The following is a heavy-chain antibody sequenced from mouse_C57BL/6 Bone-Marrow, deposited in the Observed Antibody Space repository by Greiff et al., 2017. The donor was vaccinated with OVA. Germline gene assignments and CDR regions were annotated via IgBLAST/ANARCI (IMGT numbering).Heavy chain of an antibody. J-gene: IGHJ2*01. CDR3: ARRGLGTTVVFPFDY. Sequence: QVQLQQSGAELVRPGTSVKVSCKASGYAFTNYLIEWVKQRPGQGLEWIGVINPGSGGTNYNEKFKGKATLTADKSSSTAYMQLSSLTSEDSAVYFCARRGLGTTVVFPFDYWGQGTTLTVSS. D-gene: IGHD1-1*01. V-gene: IGHV1-54*01. CDR2: INPGSGGT. CDR1: GYAFTNYL.